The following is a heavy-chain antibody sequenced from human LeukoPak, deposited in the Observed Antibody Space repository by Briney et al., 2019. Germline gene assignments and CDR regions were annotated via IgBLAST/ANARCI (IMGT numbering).Heavy chain of an antibody. J-gene: IGHJ4*02. CDR1: GYTFRSYW. D-gene: IGHD6-25*01. CDR3: AKGAAAGGCDY. Sequence: GESVKISCKGSGYTFRSYWISWVRQMPGQGLEWVGRVDPSDSNTNYGPAFQGHVTISADKSKTTVYLQWSSLKASDTAMYCCAKGAAAGGCDYWGRRTLVTVSS. V-gene: IGHV5-10-1*01. CDR2: VDPSDSNT.